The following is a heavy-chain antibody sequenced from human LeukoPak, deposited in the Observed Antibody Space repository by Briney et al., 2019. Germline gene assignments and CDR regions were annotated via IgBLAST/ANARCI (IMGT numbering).Heavy chain of an antibody. CDR3: AKGRFYNPTDY. CDR2: ISSSSSTT. J-gene: IGHJ4*02. D-gene: IGHD2/OR15-2a*01. Sequence: PGGSLRLSCAASGFTFSSYSMNWVRQAPGKGLEWVSYISSSSSTTYYADSVKGRFTISRDNSKNTLYLQMNSLRAEDTAVYYCAKGRFYNPTDYWGQGTLVTVSS. CDR1: GFTFSSYS. V-gene: IGHV3-48*01.